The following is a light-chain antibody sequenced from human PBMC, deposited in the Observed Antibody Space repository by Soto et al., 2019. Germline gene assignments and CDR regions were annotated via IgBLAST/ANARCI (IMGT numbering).Light chain of an antibody. CDR3: QQCRNWPLT. V-gene: IGKV3-15*01. J-gene: IGKJ4*01. Sequence: EIVMTQSPATLSVSPGEGATLSCKASQNVYTNLAWYQQRPGQPPRLLIYDASTRATGISARFSGSGYGTEVTLTISSLQSEDFAVYFCQQCRNWPLTFGGGTKVEIK. CDR2: DAS. CDR1: QNVYTN.